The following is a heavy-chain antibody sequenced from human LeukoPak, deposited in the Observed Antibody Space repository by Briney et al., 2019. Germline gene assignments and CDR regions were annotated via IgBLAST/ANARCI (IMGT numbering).Heavy chain of an antibody. CDR1: GLTVTNNY. CDR2: IYTNGDT. J-gene: IGHJ4*02. V-gene: IGHV3-66*01. Sequence: GGSLRLSCAASGLTVTNNYWNWVRQPPGKGPEWISLIYTNGDTQYANSVKGRFTFSRDNSKNTLYLQMNSLRAEDTAIYYCAKGGAVRGVQSGRFDDWGQGTLVTVSS. CDR3: AKGGAVRGVQSGRFDD. D-gene: IGHD3-10*01.